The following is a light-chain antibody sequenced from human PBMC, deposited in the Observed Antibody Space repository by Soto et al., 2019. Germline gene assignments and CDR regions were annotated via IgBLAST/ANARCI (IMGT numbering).Light chain of an antibody. J-gene: IGKJ1*01. CDR1: QNINSW. V-gene: IGKV1-5*01. Sequence: DIQMTQSPSTLSASVGDRVTITCRASQNINSWLAWYQQKPGKAPNLLIYDASTLESGVPSRFSGSGSGTEFTLTISSLQPDDFATYYCQQFHSFSRTFGQGTKVEVK. CDR2: DAS. CDR3: QQFHSFSRT.